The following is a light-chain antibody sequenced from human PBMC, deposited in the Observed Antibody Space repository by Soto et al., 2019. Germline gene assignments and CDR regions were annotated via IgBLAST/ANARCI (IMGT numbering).Light chain of an antibody. Sequence: ENVLTQSPATLALSPWDTATLSSRATQSLRNYLAWYQQNLGPAPSILIYDASKRDTGIPARFSGTGSGTDCTLTVSRLEPEDFEVYFCQQRSDWPPTFGQGTRLEIK. V-gene: IGKV3-11*01. J-gene: IGKJ5*01. CDR2: DAS. CDR3: QQRSDWPPT. CDR1: QSLRNY.